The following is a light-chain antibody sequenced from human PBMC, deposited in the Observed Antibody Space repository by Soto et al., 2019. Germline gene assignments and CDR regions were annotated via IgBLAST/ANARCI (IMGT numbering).Light chain of an antibody. CDR3: QQFNSSPFT. V-gene: IGKV1-9*01. CDR1: RDIRSS. CDR2: TVS. J-gene: IGKJ4*01. Sequence: DIRLTQSPSFLFASVGDRLTMTCRASRDIRSSLAWYQQKPGKAPNLLIYTVSTLQSGVPSRFSGSRSGTEFTLTISSLQPEDFATYYCQQFNSSPFTFGGGTKVEI.